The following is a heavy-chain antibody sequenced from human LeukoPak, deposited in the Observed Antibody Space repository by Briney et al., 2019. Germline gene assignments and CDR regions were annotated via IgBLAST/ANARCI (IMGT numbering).Heavy chain of an antibody. D-gene: IGHD4-17*01. CDR2: IKSKNEGGTT. V-gene: IGHV3-15*01. CDR1: GFTFSNAW. J-gene: IGHJ4*02. Sequence: PGGSLRLSCAASGFTFSNAWMSWVRQAPGKGLEWVGHIKSKNEGGTTDYAAPVKGRFTISRDDSKNTLYLQMDSLKTEDTAVYYCTTQETYGDYVDYWGQGTLVTVSS. CDR3: TTQETYGDYVDY.